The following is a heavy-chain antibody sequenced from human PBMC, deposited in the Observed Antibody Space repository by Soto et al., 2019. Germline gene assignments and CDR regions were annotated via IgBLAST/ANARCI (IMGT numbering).Heavy chain of an antibody. CDR2: ISAHTGSS. CDR1: GYTFTSSG. Sequence: QVQLVQSGAEVKKPGASVKVSCKASGYTFTSSGMSWVRQAPGQGLEWMGWISAHTGSSEYAQRFQGRVTMITDRSTSTAYMELRSLRSDDTAVYYCARAIFYQGSDSRGYSFDAFDFWGPGTLVTVSS. CDR3: ARAIFYQGSDSRGYSFDAFDF. J-gene: IGHJ3*01. D-gene: IGHD3-22*01. V-gene: IGHV1-18*01.